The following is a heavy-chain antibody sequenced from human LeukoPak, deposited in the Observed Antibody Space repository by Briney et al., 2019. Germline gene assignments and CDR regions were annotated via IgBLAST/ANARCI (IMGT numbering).Heavy chain of an antibody. CDR1: GYTFTSYG. CDR2: ISAYNGNT. Sequence: APVKVSCKASGYTFTSYGISWVRQAPGQGLEWMGWISAYNGNTNYAQKLQGRVTMTTDTSTSTAYTELRSLRSDDTAVYYCARDPEYDFWSGYYGGGYYFDYWGQGTLVTVSS. D-gene: IGHD3-3*01. V-gene: IGHV1-18*01. J-gene: IGHJ4*02. CDR3: ARDPEYDFWSGYYGGGYYFDY.